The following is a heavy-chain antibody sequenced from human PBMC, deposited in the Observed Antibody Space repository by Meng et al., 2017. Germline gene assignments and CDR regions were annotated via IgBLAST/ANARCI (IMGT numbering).Heavy chain of an antibody. J-gene: IGHJ4*02. D-gene: IGHD6-19*01. CDR2: IIPIFGTA. CDR3: HSGWYQAGDDY. Sequence: GLLGWSGAERKKPGSSVKVSCKATGGTFSSYAISWVRQAPGQGLEWMGGIIPIFGTANYAQKFQGRVTITADKSTSTAYMELSSLRSEDTAVYYCHSGWYQAGDDYWGQGTLVTVSS. CDR1: GGTFSSYA. V-gene: IGHV1-69*06.